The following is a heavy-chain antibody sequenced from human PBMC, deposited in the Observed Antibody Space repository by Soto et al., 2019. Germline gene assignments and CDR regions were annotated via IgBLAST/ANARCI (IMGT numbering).Heavy chain of an antibody. CDR3: ARAATYYYGFGSGADY. CDR1: AYFPTTYD. V-gene: IGHV1-8*01. CDR2: MNPNTGNT. Sequence: VXSVQLSYKAAAYFPTTYDIMWGRQATRQGLEWVGGMNPNTGNTGYAQKFQGRVSMTRDPSISTAYMELSSLRSDDTAVYYCARAATYYYGFGSGADYWGQGTLVTVSS. D-gene: IGHD3-10*01. J-gene: IGHJ4*02.